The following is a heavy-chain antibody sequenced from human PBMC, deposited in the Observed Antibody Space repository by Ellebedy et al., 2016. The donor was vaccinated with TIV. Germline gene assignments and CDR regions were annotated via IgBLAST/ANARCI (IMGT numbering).Heavy chain of an antibody. CDR2: IWYDGSNK. CDR1: GFTFSSYG. J-gene: IGHJ3*01. D-gene: IGHD6-19*01. CDR3: VRGPYSSGHCDAFDV. Sequence: GESLKISXAASGFTFSSYGMHWVRQAPGKGLEWVAVIWYDGSNKYYADSVKGRFTISRDNSKSTLYLQLNSLRDEEAAIYYCVRGPYSSGHCDAFDVWGRGTMVTISS. V-gene: IGHV3-33*01.